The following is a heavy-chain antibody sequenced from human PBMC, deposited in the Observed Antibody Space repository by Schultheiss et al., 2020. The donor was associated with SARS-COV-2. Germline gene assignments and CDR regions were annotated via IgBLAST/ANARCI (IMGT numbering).Heavy chain of an antibody. D-gene: IGHD1-1*01. Sequence: GGSLRLSCAASGFTFSSYAMSWVRQAPGKGLEWVSAISGSGGSTYYADSVKGRFTISRDNAKNSLYLQMNSLRAEDTAVYYCARGHEGYAMIDYWGQGTLVTVSS. CDR1: GFTFSSYA. CDR2: ISGSGGST. V-gene: IGHV3-23*01. J-gene: IGHJ4*02. CDR3: ARGHEGYAMIDY.